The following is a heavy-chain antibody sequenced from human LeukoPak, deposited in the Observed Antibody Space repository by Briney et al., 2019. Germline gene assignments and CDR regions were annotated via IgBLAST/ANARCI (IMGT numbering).Heavy chain of an antibody. CDR2: INHSGST. CDR3: ARGTGYSSSWYRNNWFDP. V-gene: IGHV4-34*01. Sequence: SETLSLTCTVSGGSISGYYWSWIRQPPGKGLEWIGEINHSGSTNYNPSLKSRVTISVDTSKNQFSLKLSSVTAADTAVYYCARGTGYSSSWYRNNWFDPWGQGTLVTVSS. CDR1: GGSISGYY. J-gene: IGHJ5*02. D-gene: IGHD6-13*01.